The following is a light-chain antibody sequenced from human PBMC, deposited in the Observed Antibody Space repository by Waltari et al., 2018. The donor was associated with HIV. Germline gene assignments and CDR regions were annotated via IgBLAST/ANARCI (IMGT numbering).Light chain of an antibody. CDR1: SNNVGPYNC. CDR3: NSYTISSTWM. V-gene: IGLV2-14*03. J-gene: IGLJ3*02. Sequence: QSALTPPASVSGSPGQSITISCTGTSNNVGPYNCVSWYQHHPGKAPKLIIYDVNSRPSGVSSRFSGSKSGSTASLTIAGLQDEDEAYYYCNSYTISSTWMFGGGTKLTVL. CDR2: DVN.